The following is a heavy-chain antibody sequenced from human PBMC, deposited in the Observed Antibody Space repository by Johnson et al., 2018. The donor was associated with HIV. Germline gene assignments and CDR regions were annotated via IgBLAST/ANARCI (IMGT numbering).Heavy chain of an antibody. J-gene: IGHJ3*01. V-gene: IGHV3-20*01. CDR3: AKVAVATAAGGVALDV. CDR2: INWNGDST. Sequence: VQLVESGGGLVQPGGSLRLSCGASGFTFSSYWMSWVRQVSGKGLEWVSAINWNGDSTSYADSVKGRFTISRDDSKNTLYLQMNSLRVEDTAVYHCAKVAVATAAGGVALDVWGPGTMVTVSS. D-gene: IGHD6-13*01. CDR1: GFTFSSYW.